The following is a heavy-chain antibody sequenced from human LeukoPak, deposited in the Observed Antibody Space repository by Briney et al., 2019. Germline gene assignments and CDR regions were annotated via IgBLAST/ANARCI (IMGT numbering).Heavy chain of an antibody. CDR2: IEEDGSKT. CDR3: ARDNTRRFDL. Sequence: GGTLRLTCATSGCTFSSYWLTWVRQPPGKGLEWVASIEEDGSKTYYLYSVNGRFTFSSDNANHSLDLHTNSLTGDDAALYYCARDNTRRFDLWGQGNLVTVSS. J-gene: IGHJ4*02. CDR1: GCTFSSYW. V-gene: IGHV3-7*01.